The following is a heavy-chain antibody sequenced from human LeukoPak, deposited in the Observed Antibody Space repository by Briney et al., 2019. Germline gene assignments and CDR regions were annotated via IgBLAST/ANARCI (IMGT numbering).Heavy chain of an antibody. CDR3: ARQSSGYSSNFDY. CDR1: GYSFTSYW. Sequence: GESLRISCKGSGYSFTSYWISWVRQMPGEGLEWMGRIDPSDFYNNYSPSFQGHVTISADKSITTAYLQWSSLKASDTAIYYCARQSSGYSSNFDYWGQGTLVTVSS. D-gene: IGHD5-18*01. V-gene: IGHV5-10-1*01. CDR2: IDPSDFYN. J-gene: IGHJ4*02.